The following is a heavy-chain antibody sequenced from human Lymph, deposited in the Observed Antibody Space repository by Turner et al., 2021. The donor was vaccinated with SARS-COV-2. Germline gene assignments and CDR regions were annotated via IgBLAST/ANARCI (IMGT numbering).Heavy chain of an antibody. V-gene: IGHV3-43*02. Sequence: EVQLVESGGGVVQPGGSLSHSCTAAGFTFDDYAMHWVRQSPGKGLEWVSLISGDGGSTYYADSVKGRFTISRDDSKNSLYLQINSLRTEDTALYYCAKEGLSGRRLQFVPYFAYWGQGTLVSVSS. CDR2: ISGDGGST. CDR1: GFTFDDYA. J-gene: IGHJ4*02. CDR3: AKEGLSGRRLQFVPYFAY. D-gene: IGHD5-12*01.